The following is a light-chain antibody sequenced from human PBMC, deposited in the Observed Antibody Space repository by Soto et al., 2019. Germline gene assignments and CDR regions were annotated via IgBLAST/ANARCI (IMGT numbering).Light chain of an antibody. CDR1: QSVSKY. J-gene: IGKJ5*01. CDR2: DAS. V-gene: IGKV3-11*01. CDR3: QQRSNWPIT. Sequence: EIVLTQSPATLSLSPGERVTLSCRTSQSVSKYFAWYQQKPGRAPRLLIYDASRRATGIPARFIGSGSGTDFTLTISSLEPEDFAIYYWQQRSNWPITFGQGTRLEIK.